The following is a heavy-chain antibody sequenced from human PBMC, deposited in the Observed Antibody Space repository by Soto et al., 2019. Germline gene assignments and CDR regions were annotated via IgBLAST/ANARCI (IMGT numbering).Heavy chain of an antibody. V-gene: IGHV4-59*12. CDR3: AGGMGDCSGGSCSSDVYYYYYYMDV. J-gene: IGHJ6*03. CDR2: IYYSGST. CDR1: GGSISSYY. D-gene: IGHD2-15*01. Sequence: SETLSLTCTVSGGSISSYYWSWIRQPPGKGLEWIGYIYYSGSTNYNPSLKSRVTISVDTSKNQFSLKLSSVTAADTAVYYCAGGMGDCSGGSCSSDVYYYYYYMDVWGKGTTVTVSS.